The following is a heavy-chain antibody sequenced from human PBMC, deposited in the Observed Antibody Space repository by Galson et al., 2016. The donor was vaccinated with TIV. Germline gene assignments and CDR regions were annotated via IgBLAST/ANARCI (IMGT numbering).Heavy chain of an antibody. Sequence: LTCTVSGGSIRSDSFYWGWIRQPPGKGLEWIGSIYYTGATYYNPSLKSRVTLSVDTPKNQFSLKLRSVTAADTAVYYCARDPPSDYNVRGPFDPWGQGTLVIVSS. V-gene: IGHV4-39*07. CDR1: GGSIRSDSFY. J-gene: IGHJ5*02. D-gene: IGHD3-10*02. CDR2: IYYTGAT. CDR3: ARDPPSDYNVRGPFDP.